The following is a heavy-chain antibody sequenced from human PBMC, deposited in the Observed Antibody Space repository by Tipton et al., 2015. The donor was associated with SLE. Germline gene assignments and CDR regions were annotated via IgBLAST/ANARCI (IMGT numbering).Heavy chain of an antibody. J-gene: IGHJ5*02. CDR3: ARSYGDYVNWFDP. D-gene: IGHD4-17*01. CDR1: GGSFSGYY. Sequence: TLSLTCAVYGGSFSGYYWSWIRQPPGKGLEWIGEINHSGSTNYNPSLKSRVTISVDTSKNQFSLKLSSVTAADTAVYYCARSYGDYVNWFDPWGQGTLVTVSS. V-gene: IGHV4-34*01. CDR2: INHSGST.